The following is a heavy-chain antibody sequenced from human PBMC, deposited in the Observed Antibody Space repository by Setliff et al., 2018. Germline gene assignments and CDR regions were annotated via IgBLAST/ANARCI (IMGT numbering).Heavy chain of an antibody. CDR1: GGTFSSYV. V-gene: IGHV1-69*10. Sequence: SVKVSCKASGGTFSSYVISWVREAPGQGLEWMGGIIPILGIANYAQKFQGRVTITADESTSTAYMELSSLRSEDTAVYYCARASPAGFGDYYYYYYMDVWGKGTTVTVSS. CDR3: ARASPAGFGDYYYYYYMDV. CDR2: IIPILGIA. J-gene: IGHJ6*03. D-gene: IGHD4-17*01.